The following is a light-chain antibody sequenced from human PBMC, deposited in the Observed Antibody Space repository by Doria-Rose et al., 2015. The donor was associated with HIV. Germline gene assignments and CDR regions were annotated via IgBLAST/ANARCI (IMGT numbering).Light chain of an antibody. J-gene: IGKJ1*01. CDR1: QRFSSTY. Sequence: TQSPGTLSLSPGARATLSCRASQRFSSTYLAWYQQKPGQAPSLIIYDGSTRATGIPDRFSASGSGTDFTLTVNRLEPEDFALYYCHQYGTSWTFGQGTKVEI. V-gene: IGKV3-20*01. CDR3: HQYGTSWT. CDR2: DGS.